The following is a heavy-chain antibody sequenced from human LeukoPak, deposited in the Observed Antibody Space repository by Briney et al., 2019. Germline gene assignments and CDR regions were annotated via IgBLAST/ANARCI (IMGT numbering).Heavy chain of an antibody. CDR3: AKVKEQQWLVRSYFDY. D-gene: IGHD6-19*01. CDR1: GGSFSGYY. Sequence: PSETLSLTCAVYGGSFSGYYWSWIRQPPGKGLEWIGEINHSGSTNYNPSLKSRVTISVDTSKNQFSLKLSSVTAADTAVYYCAKVKEQQWLVRSYFDYWGQGTLVTVSS. CDR2: INHSGST. V-gene: IGHV4-34*01. J-gene: IGHJ4*02.